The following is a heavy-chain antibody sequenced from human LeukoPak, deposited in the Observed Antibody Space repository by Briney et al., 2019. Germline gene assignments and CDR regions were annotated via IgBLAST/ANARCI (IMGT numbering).Heavy chain of an antibody. CDR1: GFTFSSYG. CDR3: AKDGRIVLMVYADAFDI. CDR2: IRYDGSNK. J-gene: IGHJ3*02. Sequence: GGSLRLSCAASGFTFSSYGMHWVRQAPGKGLEGVAFIRYDGSNKYYADSVKGRFTISRDNSKNTLYLQMNSLRAEDTAVYYCAKDGRIVLMVYADAFDIWGQGTMVTVSS. D-gene: IGHD2-8*01. V-gene: IGHV3-30*02.